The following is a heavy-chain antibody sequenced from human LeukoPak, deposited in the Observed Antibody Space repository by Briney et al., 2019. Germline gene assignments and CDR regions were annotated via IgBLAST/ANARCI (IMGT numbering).Heavy chain of an antibody. Sequence: GGSLRLSCAASGFTFSSYSMNWVRQAPGKGLEWVSSISSSSSYIYYADSVKGRFTISRDNAKNSLYLQMNSLRAEDTAVYYCARGGLDHDAFDIWGQGTMVTVSS. D-gene: IGHD3/OR15-3a*01. CDR1: GFTFSSYS. V-gene: IGHV3-21*01. CDR3: ARGGLDHDAFDI. J-gene: IGHJ3*02. CDR2: ISSSSSYI.